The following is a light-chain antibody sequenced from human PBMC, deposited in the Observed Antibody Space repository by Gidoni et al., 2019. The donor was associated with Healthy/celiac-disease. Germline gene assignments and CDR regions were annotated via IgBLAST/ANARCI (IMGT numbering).Light chain of an antibody. Sequence: SYELTQPPSVSVSPGQTASITCSGDKLGDKYACWYQQKPGQSPVLVIYQDSKRPSGIPERFSGSNSGNTATLTISGTQAMDEADYYCQAWDSSTPARVFGTGTKVTVL. V-gene: IGLV3-1*01. CDR2: QDS. CDR1: KLGDKY. J-gene: IGLJ1*01. CDR3: QAWDSSTPARV.